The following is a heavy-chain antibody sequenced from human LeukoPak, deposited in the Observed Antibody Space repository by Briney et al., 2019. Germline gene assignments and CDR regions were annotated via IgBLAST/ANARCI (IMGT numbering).Heavy chain of an antibody. Sequence: QSGGSLRLSCAASGFTFDDYTMHWVRQAPGKGLEWVSLISWDGGSTYYADSVKGRFTISRDNSKNSLYLQMNSLRTEDTALYYCAKDSSFIVGANTFDYWGQGTLVTVSS. CDR3: AKDSSFIVGANTFDY. CDR2: ISWDGGST. J-gene: IGHJ4*02. CDR1: GFTFDDYT. D-gene: IGHD1-26*01. V-gene: IGHV3-43*01.